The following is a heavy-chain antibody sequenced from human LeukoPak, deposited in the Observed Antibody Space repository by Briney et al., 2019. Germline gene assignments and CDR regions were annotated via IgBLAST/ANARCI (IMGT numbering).Heavy chain of an antibody. CDR2: ISGSGGST. CDR3: AKLRIVRNYFDY. J-gene: IGHJ4*02. Sequence: GGSLRLSCAASGFTFSSYAMSWVRQAPGKGLEWVSAISGSGGSTYYADSVKGRFTISRDNSKNTLYLQVNSLRAEDTAVYYCAKLRIVRNYFDYWGQGTLVTVSS. D-gene: IGHD3-22*01. V-gene: IGHV3-23*01. CDR1: GFTFSSYA.